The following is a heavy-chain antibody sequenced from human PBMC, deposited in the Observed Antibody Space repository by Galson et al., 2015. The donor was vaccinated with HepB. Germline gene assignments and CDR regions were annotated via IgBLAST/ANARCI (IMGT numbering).Heavy chain of an antibody. CDR3: ARGRDSRKVGY. J-gene: IGHJ4*02. V-gene: IGHV4-30-4*01. CDR2: VHSSGST. Sequence: TLSLTCTGTGGSISSGDSYWSWMRQPPGKGLEWIGCVHSSGSTYYNPSLKSRVTMSVDTSENQFSLKLSSVTAADTAVYYCARGRDSRKVGYWGQGTLVTVSS. D-gene: IGHD3-22*01. CDR1: GGSISSGDSY.